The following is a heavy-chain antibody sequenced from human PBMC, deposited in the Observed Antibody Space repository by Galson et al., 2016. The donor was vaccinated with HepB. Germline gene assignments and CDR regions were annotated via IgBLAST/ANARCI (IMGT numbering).Heavy chain of an antibody. CDR3: VRDRCPWYENFCRQSDY. CDR2: ISRSGTTI. CDR1: GFTFSDYY. Sequence: SLRLSCAASGFTFSDYYMNWIRQAPGKGLEYVSYISRSGTTIYYADSVKGRFTISRDNANNSLYLQMNSLRAEDTALYYCVRDRCPWYENFCRQSDYWGQGVLVTVSS. V-gene: IGHV3-11*01. D-gene: IGHD3-3*01. J-gene: IGHJ4*02.